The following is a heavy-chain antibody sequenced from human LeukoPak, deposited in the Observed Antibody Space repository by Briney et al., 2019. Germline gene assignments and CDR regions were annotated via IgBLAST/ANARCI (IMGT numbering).Heavy chain of an antibody. Sequence: PSETLSLTCAVYGGSFSGYYWSWIRQPPAKGLEWIGEINHSGSTNYNPSLKSRVTISVDTSKNQFSLKLSSVTAADTAVYYRARGLRRGIVVVPAAIRSFDYWGQGTLVTVSS. J-gene: IGHJ4*02. V-gene: IGHV4-34*01. D-gene: IGHD2-2*02. CDR3: ARGLRRGIVVVPAAIRSFDY. CDR2: INHSGST. CDR1: GGSFSGYY.